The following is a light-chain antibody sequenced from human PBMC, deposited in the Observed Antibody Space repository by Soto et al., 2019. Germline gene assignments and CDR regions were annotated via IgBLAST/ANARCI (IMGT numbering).Light chain of an antibody. J-gene: IGLJ2*01. V-gene: IGLV2-8*01. CDR3: TSFARSEDPGVV. Sequence: QSVLTQPPSASGSPGQSVTISCTGTSTDIGGYNFVSWYQQQPGKAPTLLIYEVYKRPSGVPDRFSGSKSGNTASLTVSGLQADDEAYYYCTSFARSEDPGVVFGGGTKLTVL. CDR1: STDIGGYNF. CDR2: EVY.